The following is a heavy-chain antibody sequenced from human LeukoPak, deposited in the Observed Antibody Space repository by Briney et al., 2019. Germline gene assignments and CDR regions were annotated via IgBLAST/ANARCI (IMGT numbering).Heavy chain of an antibody. CDR3: TGNYYGSGSYADFDY. J-gene: IGHJ4*02. V-gene: IGHV3-73*01. CDR2: IRSTANGYAT. D-gene: IGHD3-10*01. CDR1: GFTFSSYG. Sequence: GGTLRLSCAASGFTFSSYGMSWVRQASGKGLEWVGRIRSTANGYATAYAASVKGRFTISRDDSKNTAYLQMDSLKTEDTAVYYCTGNYYGSGSYADFDYWGQGTLVTVSS.